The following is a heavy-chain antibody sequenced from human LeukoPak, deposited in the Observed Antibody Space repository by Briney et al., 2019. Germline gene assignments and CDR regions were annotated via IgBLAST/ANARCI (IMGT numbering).Heavy chain of an antibody. D-gene: IGHD1-1*01. CDR1: GGSISSSSYY. V-gene: IGHV4-39*07. J-gene: IGHJ4*02. CDR2: IYYSGST. CDR3: ARTTPSRPYDY. Sequence: PSETLSLTCTVSGGSISSSSYYWGWIRQPPGKGLEWIGSIYYSGSTYYNPSLKSRVTISVDTSKNQFSLKLSSVTAADTAVYYCARTTPSRPYDYWGQGTLVTVSS.